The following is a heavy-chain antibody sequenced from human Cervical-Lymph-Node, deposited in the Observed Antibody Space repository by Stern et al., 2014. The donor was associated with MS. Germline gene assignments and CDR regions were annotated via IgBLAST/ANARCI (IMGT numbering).Heavy chain of an antibody. Sequence: QLVEPGPGLVKPSHTLSLICTVSVGLISSGGDYRSWIPQPPGTGLQWIGSIFCGGSPSYNPSLKSRIAISVGTSKNQFSLKLSSVTAADTAMYYCARDAFYGGKDYWGQGSLVTVSS. CDR3: ARDAFYGGKDY. J-gene: IGHJ4*02. V-gene: IGHV4-31*03. CDR2: IFCGGSP. D-gene: IGHD4-23*01. CDR1: VGLISSGGDY.